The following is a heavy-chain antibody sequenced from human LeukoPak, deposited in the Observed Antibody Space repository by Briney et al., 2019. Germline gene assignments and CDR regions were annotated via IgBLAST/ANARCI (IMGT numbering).Heavy chain of an antibody. CDR1: GGSISSGGYY. CDR2: IYYSGST. J-gene: IGHJ3*02. CDR3: GNGDYVWYAFDI. Sequence: SQTLSLTCTVSGGSISSGGYYWGWIRQPPGKGLEWIGSIYYSGSTYYNPSLKSRVTISVDTSKNQFSLKLSSVTAADTAVYYWGNGDYVWYAFDIWGQGTMVTVSS. D-gene: IGHD4-17*01. V-gene: IGHV4-39*07.